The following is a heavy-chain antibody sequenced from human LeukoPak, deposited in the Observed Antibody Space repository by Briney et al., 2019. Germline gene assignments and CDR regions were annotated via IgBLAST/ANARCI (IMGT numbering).Heavy chain of an antibody. CDR1: GYSLTSHG. CDR2: VSPYNGNT. D-gene: IGHD3-22*01. J-gene: IGHJ3*02. CDR3: AGDKTHVAYYYDKSRDHAFDI. Sequence: ASVKVSCNASGYSLTSHGISWVRQAPGQGLEWMGWVSPYNGNTNYAQNLQGRVTMTTDTFTSTAFMELRSLRSDDTAVYYCAGDKTHVAYYYDKSRDHAFDIWGQGTMVTVSS. V-gene: IGHV1-18*01.